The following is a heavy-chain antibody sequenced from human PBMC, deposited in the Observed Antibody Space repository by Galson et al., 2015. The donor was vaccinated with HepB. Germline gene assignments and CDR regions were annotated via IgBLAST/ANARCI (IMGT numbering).Heavy chain of an antibody. V-gene: IGHV3-7*03. CDR3: VRDRTYKGGNFFDF. D-gene: IGHD3-10*01. CDR2: IRYDEYEY. J-gene: IGHJ4*02. Sequence: SLRLSCAASGFSFSDYWMSWIRQAPGKRPEWVANIRYDEYEYYYADFVKGRFTISRDNARNSVFRQMSSLRRDDTAVYYCVRDRTYKGGNFFDFWGQGALVTVSS. CDR1: GFSFSDYW.